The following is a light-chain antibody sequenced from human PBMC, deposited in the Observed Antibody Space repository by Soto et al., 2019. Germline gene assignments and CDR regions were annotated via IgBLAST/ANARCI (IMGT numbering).Light chain of an antibody. Sequence: QSVLTQPPSVSSAPGQQVTISCSGSSSNIGSHFVSWYQQLPGSTPKLLNYENTKRPSGIPVRFSGSKSGTSATRGISGLQSGDEADYYCGTWDNILSGGVFGGGTKLTVL. CDR3: GTWDNILSGGV. CDR1: SSNIGSHF. V-gene: IGLV1-51*02. J-gene: IGLJ3*02. CDR2: ENT.